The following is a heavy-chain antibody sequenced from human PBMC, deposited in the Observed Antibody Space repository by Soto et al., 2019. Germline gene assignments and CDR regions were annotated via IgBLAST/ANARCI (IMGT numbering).Heavy chain of an antibody. V-gene: IGHV4-59*11. Sequence: GPRTGFSSETLSLTCTVSGGSISGHYWTWIRQPPGKGLEWIGYIFYSGSTNYNPSLKSRVTISVDTSKNQFSLKLSSVTAADTAVYYCARVGSSGWSPDYWGPGTLVTVSS. J-gene: IGHJ4*02. CDR1: GGSISGHY. D-gene: IGHD6-19*01. CDR3: ARVGSSGWSPDY. CDR2: IFYSGST.